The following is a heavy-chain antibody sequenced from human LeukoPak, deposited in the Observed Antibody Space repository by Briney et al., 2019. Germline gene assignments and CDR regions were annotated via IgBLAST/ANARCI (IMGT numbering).Heavy chain of an antibody. Sequence: PGGSLRLSCAASGFTFSSYSMNWVRQAPGKGLEWVSYISISSTTINYADSVKGRFTISRDNAKNSLSLQMNSLRAEDTAVYYCARDSRQQLAVDYWGQGTLVTVSS. CDR3: ARDSRQQLAVDY. CDR1: GFTFSSYS. J-gene: IGHJ4*02. CDR2: ISISSTTI. D-gene: IGHD6-13*01. V-gene: IGHV3-48*01.